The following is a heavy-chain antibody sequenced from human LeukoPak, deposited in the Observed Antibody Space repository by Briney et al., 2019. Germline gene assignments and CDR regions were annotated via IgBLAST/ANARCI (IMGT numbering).Heavy chain of an antibody. CDR3: ASYAGAYCGGDCYPPAAY. V-gene: IGHV1-69*13. Sequence: SVKVSCKASGGAFSSYAISWVRQAPGQGLEWMGGIIPIFGTANYAQKFQGRVTITADESTNTAYMDLSSLRSEDTAVYYCASYAGAYCGGDCYPPAAYWGQGTLVTVSS. CDR1: GGAFSSYA. J-gene: IGHJ4*02. D-gene: IGHD2-21*01. CDR2: IIPIFGTA.